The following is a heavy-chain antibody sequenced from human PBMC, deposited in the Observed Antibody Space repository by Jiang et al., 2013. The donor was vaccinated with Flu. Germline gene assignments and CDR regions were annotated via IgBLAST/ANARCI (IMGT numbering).Heavy chain of an antibody. J-gene: IGHJ4*02. V-gene: IGHV3-30*03. D-gene: IGHD3-10*02. CDR3: VSQPDLDYILDY. CDR2: VSYDGRNK. CDR1: GLIFSSYG. Sequence: QLLESGGGVVQPGRSLRLSCAASGLIFSSYGMNWVRQAPGKGLEWVAVVSYDGRNKFYADSVKGRFTISRDNPKNTVYLQMNSLRPEDTAVYYCVSQPDLDYILDYWGQGTLVTVSS.